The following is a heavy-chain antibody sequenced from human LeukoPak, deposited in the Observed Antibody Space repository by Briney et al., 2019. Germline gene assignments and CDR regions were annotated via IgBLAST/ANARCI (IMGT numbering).Heavy chain of an antibody. CDR1: GYTFTGYY. Sequence: ASVKLSCKASGYTFTGYYMHWVRQAPGQGLEWMGWINPNSGGTNYAQKFQGRVTMTRDTSISTAYMELSRLRSDDTAVYYCARSGATVTTISSYFDYWGQGTLVIVSS. CDR3: ARSGATVTTISSYFDY. J-gene: IGHJ4*02. D-gene: IGHD4-17*01. V-gene: IGHV1-2*02. CDR2: INPNSGGT.